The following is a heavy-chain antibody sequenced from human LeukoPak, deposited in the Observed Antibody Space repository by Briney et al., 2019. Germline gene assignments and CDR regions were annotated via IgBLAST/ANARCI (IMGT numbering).Heavy chain of an antibody. J-gene: IGHJ4*02. Sequence: SSETLSLTCTVSGGSISGYYWSWIRQPPGKGLEWIGYVFYSGNTNYNPSLKSRVTISVDTSKNQFSLKLSSVTAADTAVYYCARHIRPDYWGQGTLVTVSS. V-gene: IGHV4-59*08. CDR2: VFYSGNT. CDR3: ARHIRPDY. CDR1: GGSISGYY.